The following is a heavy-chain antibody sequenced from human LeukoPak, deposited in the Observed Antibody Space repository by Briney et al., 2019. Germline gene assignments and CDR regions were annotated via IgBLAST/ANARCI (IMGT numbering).Heavy chain of an antibody. Sequence: SGTLSLTCTVSGGSISSHYWSWIRQPPGKGLEWIGYIYYSGSTNYNPSLKSRVTISVDTSKNQFSLKLSSVTAADTAVYYCARMDILTGTPFDYWGQGTLVTVSS. CDR1: GGSISSHY. V-gene: IGHV4-59*11. D-gene: IGHD1-20*01. J-gene: IGHJ4*02. CDR3: ARMDILTGTPFDY. CDR2: IYYSGST.